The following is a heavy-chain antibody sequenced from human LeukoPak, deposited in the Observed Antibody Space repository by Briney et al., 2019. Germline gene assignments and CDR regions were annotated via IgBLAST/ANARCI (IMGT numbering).Heavy chain of an antibody. CDR2: IIPIFGTA. CDR1: GGTFSSYA. V-gene: IGHV1-69*05. Sequence: SVTVSCKASGGTFSSYAISWERQAPGQGLEWMGGIIPIFGTANYAQKFQGRVTITTDESTSTAYMELSSLRSEDTAVYYCARALNHYYGSGSYYFDYWGQGTLVTVSS. CDR3: ARALNHYYGSGSYYFDY. D-gene: IGHD3-10*01. J-gene: IGHJ4*02.